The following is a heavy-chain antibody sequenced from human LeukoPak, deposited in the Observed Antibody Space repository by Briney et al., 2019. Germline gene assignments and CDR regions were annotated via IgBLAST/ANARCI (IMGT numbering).Heavy chain of an antibody. D-gene: IGHD2-15*01. V-gene: IGHV3-74*01. J-gene: IGHJ6*03. Sequence: GGSLRLSCAASGFAFSSYWMHWVRQAPGKGLVWVSRINSDGSSTSYADSVKGRFTTSRDNAKNTLYLQMNSLRAEDTAVYYCASRGYCSGGSCYSHYYYYMDVWGKGTTVTISS. CDR1: GFAFSSYW. CDR3: ASRGYCSGGSCYSHYYYYMDV. CDR2: INSDGSST.